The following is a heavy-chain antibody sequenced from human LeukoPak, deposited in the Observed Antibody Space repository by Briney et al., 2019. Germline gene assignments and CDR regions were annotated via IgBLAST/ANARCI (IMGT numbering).Heavy chain of an antibody. V-gene: IGHV1-2*02. CDR2: INPNSGGT. D-gene: IGHD5-12*01. CDR1: GYTFTGYY. CDR3: ARRGYSGYGVFPYYYYYMDV. J-gene: IGHJ6*03. Sequence: ASVKVSCKASGYTFTGYYMHWVRQAPGQGLEWMGWINPNSGGTNYAQKFQGRVTMTRDTSISTVYMELSSLRSEDTAVYYCARRGYSGYGVFPYYYYYMDVWGKGTTVIVSS.